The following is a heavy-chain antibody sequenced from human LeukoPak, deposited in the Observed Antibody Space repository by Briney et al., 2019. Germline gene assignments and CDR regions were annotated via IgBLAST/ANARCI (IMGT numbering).Heavy chain of an antibody. J-gene: IGHJ5*02. CDR2: IYYSGST. CDR3: ARDIGWSIAAAGYNWFDP. Sequence: PSETLSITCTVSGYSISSGYYWGWIRQPPGKGLEWIGYIYYSGSTNYNPSLKSRVTISVDTSKNQFSLKLSSVTAADTAVYYCARDIGWSIAAAGYNWFDPWGQGTLVTVSS. CDR1: GYSISSGYY. V-gene: IGHV4-61*01. D-gene: IGHD6-13*01.